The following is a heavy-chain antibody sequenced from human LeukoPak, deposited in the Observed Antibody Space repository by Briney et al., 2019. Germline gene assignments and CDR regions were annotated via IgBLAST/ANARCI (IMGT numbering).Heavy chain of an antibody. CDR1: GFTFSSYD. CDR3: ARAQSYYYDSSGYYQFDY. Sequence: GGSLRLSCAASGFTFSSYDMTWVRQAPGKGLEWVSVISGSGGSTYYADAVKGRSTISRDNSKNTLYLHMNSLRAEDTALYHCARAQSYYYDSSGYYQFDYWGQGTTVTVSS. V-gene: IGHV3-23*01. J-gene: IGHJ4*03. CDR2: ISGSGGST. D-gene: IGHD3-22*01.